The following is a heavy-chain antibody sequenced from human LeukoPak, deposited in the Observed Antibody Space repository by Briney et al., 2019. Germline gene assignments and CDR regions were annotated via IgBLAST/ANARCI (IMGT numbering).Heavy chain of an antibody. J-gene: IGHJ4*02. Sequence: GGSLRLSCAASGFTFSSYWMSWVRQAPGKGLEWVSSISSSSSYIYYADSVKGRFTISRDNAKNSLYLQMNSLRAEDTAVYYCARGRGTVTNDYWGQGTLVTVSS. CDR3: ARGRGTVTNDY. V-gene: IGHV3-21*01. D-gene: IGHD4-17*01. CDR1: GFTFSSYW. CDR2: ISSSSSYI.